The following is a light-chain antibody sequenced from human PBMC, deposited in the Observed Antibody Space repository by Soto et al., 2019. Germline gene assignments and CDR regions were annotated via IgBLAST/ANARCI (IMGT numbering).Light chain of an antibody. CDR2: DVS. Sequence: QSALTQPASLSGSPGKSITISCTGTSSDDGGYNYGSWYQQHLGKAPKLLIDDVSNRPSGVSTRFSGSKSATTASLTISGLQAEDEADYYCSSYTGSSTYVVFGGGTKLTVL. CDR1: SSDDGGYNY. J-gene: IGLJ2*01. CDR3: SSYTGSSTYVV. V-gene: IGLV2-14*01.